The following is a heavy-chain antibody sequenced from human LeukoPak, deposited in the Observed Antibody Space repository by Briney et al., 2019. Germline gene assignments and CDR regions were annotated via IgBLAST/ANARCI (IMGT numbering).Heavy chain of an antibody. CDR2: ISGSSSPI. Sequence: PGGSLRLSCAASGFTFSSYSMTWVRQAPGKGLEWVSYISGSSSPIYYADSVKGRVTISRDNAKDSLYLQMTSLRDEDTAVYYCAGVLRFFDYWGQGTLVTVSS. CDR3: AGVLRFFDY. J-gene: IGHJ4*02. D-gene: IGHD3-3*01. V-gene: IGHV3-48*02. CDR1: GFTFSSYS.